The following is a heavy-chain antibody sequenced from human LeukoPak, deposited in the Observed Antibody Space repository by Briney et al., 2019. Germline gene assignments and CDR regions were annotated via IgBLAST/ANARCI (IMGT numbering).Heavy chain of an antibody. CDR3: ARDSTYCSSTSCYKDFDY. J-gene: IGHJ4*02. D-gene: IGHD2-2*02. CDR2: IYHSGST. CDR1: GYSISSGYY. Sequence: SETLSLTCTVSGYSISSGYYWGWIRQPPGKGLEWIGSIYHSGSTYYNPSLKSRVTISVDTSKNQFSPKLSSVTAADTAVYYCARDSTYCSSTSCYKDFDYWGQGTLVTVSS. V-gene: IGHV4-38-2*02.